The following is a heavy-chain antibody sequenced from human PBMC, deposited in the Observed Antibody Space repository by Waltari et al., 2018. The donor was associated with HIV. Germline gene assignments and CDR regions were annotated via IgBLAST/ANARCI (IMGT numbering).Heavy chain of an antibody. CDR1: GFTFSSYW. D-gene: IGHD6-19*01. V-gene: IGHV3-74*01. Sequence: EVQLVESGGGLVQPGGSLRLSCAASGFTFSSYWMHWVRQAPGKGLVCVSRISSDASSTSYADSVEGRFTISRDNAKNTLYLQMNSLRAEDTAVYYCARRYSSGWYEYFDYWGQGTLVTVSS. J-gene: IGHJ4*02. CDR2: ISSDASST. CDR3: ARRYSSGWYEYFDY.